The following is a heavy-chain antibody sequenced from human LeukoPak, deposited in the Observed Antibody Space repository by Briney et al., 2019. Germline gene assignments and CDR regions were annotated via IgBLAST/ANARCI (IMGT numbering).Heavy chain of an antibody. J-gene: IGHJ4*02. CDR3: ARHYYDSSGYSYYFDY. Sequence: SQTLSLTCTVSGGSISSGDYYWSWIRQPPGKGLEWIGSIYYSGSTYYNPSLKSRVTISVDTSKNQFSLKLSSVTAADTAVYYCARHYYDSSGYSYYFDYWGQGTLVTVSS. CDR2: IYYSGST. V-gene: IGHV4-39*01. CDR1: GGSISSGDYY. D-gene: IGHD3-22*01.